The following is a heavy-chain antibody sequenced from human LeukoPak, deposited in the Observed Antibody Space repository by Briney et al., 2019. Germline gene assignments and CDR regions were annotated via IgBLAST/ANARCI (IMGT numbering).Heavy chain of an antibody. J-gene: IGHJ4*02. D-gene: IGHD1-26*01. CDR2: ISGSSATT. CDR3: ARAGSYYPGYYFDC. V-gene: IGHV3-48*02. Sequence: GGSLRLSCAASESTFSTYSMSWVRQAPGKRLEWISYISGSSATTYYADSVKGRFTISRDNARNSLFLQMNSLRDEDTAVYYCARAGSYYPGYYFDCWGQGTLVTVSS. CDR1: ESTFSTYS.